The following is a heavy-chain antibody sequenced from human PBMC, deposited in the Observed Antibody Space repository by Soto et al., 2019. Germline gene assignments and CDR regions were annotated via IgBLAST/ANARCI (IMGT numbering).Heavy chain of an antibody. J-gene: IGHJ6*03. D-gene: IGHD2-15*01. CDR2: ISGSGGST. CDR3: AKGRGGYYYMDV. V-gene: IGHV3-23*01. CDR1: GFTFSSYA. Sequence: WGSLRLSCAASGFTFSSYAMSWVRQAPGKGLEWVSAISGSGGSTYYADSVKGRCTISRDNSKNTLYLRMNSLRAEDTAVYYCAKGRGGYYYMDVRGKGTTVTVSS.